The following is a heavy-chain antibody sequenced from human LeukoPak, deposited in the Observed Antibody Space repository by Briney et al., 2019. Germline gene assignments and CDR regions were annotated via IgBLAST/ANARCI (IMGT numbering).Heavy chain of an antibody. CDR3: ARLQPLVIPAAKLGFDY. CDR2: VSGSGANT. J-gene: IGHJ4*02. V-gene: IGHV3-23*01. D-gene: IGHD2-2*01. Sequence: GGSLRLSCAASGFTFSNYGMGWVRQTPGKGLEWLSSVSGSGANTYYADSVKGRFTISRVNSRDRIYLQMNSLRADDTAVYYCARLQPLVIPAAKLGFDYWGQGTLVTVSS. CDR1: GFTFSNYG.